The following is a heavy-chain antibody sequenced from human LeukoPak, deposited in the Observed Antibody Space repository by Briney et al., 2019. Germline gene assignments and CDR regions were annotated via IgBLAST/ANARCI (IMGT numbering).Heavy chain of an antibody. D-gene: IGHD5-18*01. J-gene: IGHJ4*02. V-gene: IGHV3-9*01. CDR1: GFSFDEYA. CDR3: AKSTVEYTYTGFDC. CDR2: IAWNSGTR. Sequence: GRSLRLSCAASGFSFDEYAMHWVRLVPGKGLEWVSSIAWNSGTRGYADSVKGRFTISGDNAKNSLSLQMNSLRAEDTALYYCAKSTVEYTYTGFDCWGQGTLVTVSS.